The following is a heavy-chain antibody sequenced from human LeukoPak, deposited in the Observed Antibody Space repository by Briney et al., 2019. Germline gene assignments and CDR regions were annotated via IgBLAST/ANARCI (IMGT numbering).Heavy chain of an antibody. CDR2: ISSSGTTI. D-gene: IGHD1-26*01. CDR1: GFTFSSYE. V-gene: IGHV3-48*03. Sequence: GGSLRLSCAASGFTFSSYEMNWVRQAPGKGLEWVSYISSSGTTIYYADSVKGRFTISRDNAKNSLFLQVNSLRAEDMAVYYCARSSGTYHFDYWGQGTLVTVSS. J-gene: IGHJ4*02. CDR3: ARSSGTYHFDY.